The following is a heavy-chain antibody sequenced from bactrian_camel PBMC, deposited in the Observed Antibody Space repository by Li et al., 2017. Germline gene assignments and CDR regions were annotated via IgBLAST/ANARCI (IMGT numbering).Heavy chain of an antibody. CDR2: IDRDGSNT. V-gene: IGHV3-2*01. J-gene: IGHJ6*01. CDR3: AARNAGCNWARAIGERHLGSAAEFGF. CDR1: GFTFSSSH. Sequence: QVQLVESGGGLVMPGGSLRLSCAASGFTFSSSHMSWVRQAPGVGLEWVSSIDRDGSNTYYADSVKGRFTISRDNTKNTMYLQLSSLHPDDTAIYYCAARNAGCNWARAIGERHLGSAAEFGFWGQGTQVTVS. D-gene: IGHD1*01.